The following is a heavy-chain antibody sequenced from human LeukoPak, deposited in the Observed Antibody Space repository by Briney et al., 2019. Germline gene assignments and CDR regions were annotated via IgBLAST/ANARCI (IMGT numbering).Heavy chain of an antibody. Sequence: GASVKVSCKASGYTFTSYDINWVRQATGQGLEWMGWMHPNSGNTGYAQKFQDRVTMTRNTSISTAYMELSSLRSEDTAVYYCARVQSSGYFYNWFDPWGQGTLVTVSS. CDR1: GYTFTSYD. CDR2: MHPNSGNT. CDR3: ARVQSSGYFYNWFDP. J-gene: IGHJ5*02. V-gene: IGHV1-8*01. D-gene: IGHD3-22*01.